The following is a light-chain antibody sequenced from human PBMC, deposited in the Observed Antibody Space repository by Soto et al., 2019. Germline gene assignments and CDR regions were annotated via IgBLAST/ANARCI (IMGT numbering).Light chain of an antibody. V-gene: IGKV1-17*01. CDR1: QGIRKN. J-gene: IGKJ2*01. CDR2: AAS. CDR3: LQYHRYPYT. Sequence: DIPMTQSPSSLSASVGDRVTITCRASQGIRKNLGWYQQKPGKAPKYLISAASSLQGGVPSRFSGSGSGTEFTLTISSLQPEDFATYICLQYHRYPYTFGQGTKLEIK.